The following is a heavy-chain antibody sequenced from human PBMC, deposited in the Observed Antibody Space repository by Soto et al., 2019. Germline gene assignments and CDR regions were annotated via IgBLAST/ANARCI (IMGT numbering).Heavy chain of an antibody. V-gene: IGHV4-59*08. Sequence: PSETLSLTCTVSGGSISSYYWSWIRQPPGKGLEWIGYIYYSGSTNYNPSLKSRVTISVDTSKNQFSLKLSSVTAADTAVYYCARHNYDYIWGSYLCQRGEGDYYYYMDVWGKGTTVTVSS. D-gene: IGHD3-16*01. CDR2: IYYSGST. CDR3: ARHNYDYIWGSYLCQRGEGDYYYYMDV. CDR1: GGSISSYY. J-gene: IGHJ6*03.